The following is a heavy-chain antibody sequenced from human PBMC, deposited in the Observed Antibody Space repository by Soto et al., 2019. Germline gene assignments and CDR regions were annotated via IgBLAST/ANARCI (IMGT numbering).Heavy chain of an antibody. J-gene: IGHJ4*02. CDR2: ISTNGGST. CDR1: GFTFSIYA. Sequence: LSCSASGFTFSIYAMHWVRQAPGKGLEYVSSISTNGGSTHYADSVKGRFTISRDNSKNTQYLQMSSLRADDTAVYYCVKGEYYYDSSGYYPFDYWGQGTLVTVSS. CDR3: VKGEYYYDSSGYYPFDY. V-gene: IGHV3-64D*06. D-gene: IGHD3-22*01.